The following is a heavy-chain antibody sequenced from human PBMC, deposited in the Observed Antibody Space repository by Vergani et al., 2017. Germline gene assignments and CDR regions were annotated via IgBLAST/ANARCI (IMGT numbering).Heavy chain of an antibody. CDR2: IHHSGAT. Sequence: QVQLQESGPGLVKPSETLSLTCTVSGGSITNNFWSWIRRPPGKGLEWIGYIHHSGATNSKSSLRSRVSISIDTSKSSFSLRLSSVTTADTAMYYCARDTFHFDSENYDDVFDCWGQGTMVIVSS. J-gene: IGHJ3*01. D-gene: IGHD3-16*01. CDR1: GGSITNNF. CDR3: ARDTFHFDSENYDDVFDC. V-gene: IGHV4-59*01.